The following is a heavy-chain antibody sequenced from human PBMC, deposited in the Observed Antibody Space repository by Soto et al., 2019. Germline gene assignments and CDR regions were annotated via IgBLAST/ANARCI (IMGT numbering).Heavy chain of an antibody. CDR3: ARDFTTAETPGDDFDY. CDR2: INADGSYA. V-gene: IGHV3-74*01. D-gene: IGHD4-17*01. J-gene: IGHJ4*02. CDR1: GFTFTNYW. Sequence: EVQLVESGGGLVQPGGSLRLSCAASGFTFTNYWMHWVRQVPGKGLVLVSRINADGSYASYADFVKGRFTISRDNSRNTVHLQMNSLSAEDTAVYYCARDFTTAETPGDDFDYWGQGIPVTVSS.